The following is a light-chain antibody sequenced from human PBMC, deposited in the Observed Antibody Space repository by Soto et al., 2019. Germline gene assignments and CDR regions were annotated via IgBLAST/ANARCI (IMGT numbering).Light chain of an antibody. CDR2: YDS. V-gene: IGLV3-21*04. Sequence: SYELTQPPSVSGAPGKTARITCGGNNIGTEGVHWYQQTPGQAPVLVIYYDSNRPSGIPELFSGSNSGNTATLTISRVEAGDEADYYCQVWDSSSYVVFGGGTKLTVL. CDR1: NIGTEG. CDR3: QVWDSSSYVV. J-gene: IGLJ2*01.